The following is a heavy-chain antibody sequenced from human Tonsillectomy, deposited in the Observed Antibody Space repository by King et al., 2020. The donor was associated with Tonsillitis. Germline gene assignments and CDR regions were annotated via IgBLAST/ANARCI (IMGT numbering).Heavy chain of an antibody. CDR3: ARNIVATPKSYFDS. V-gene: IGHV5-51*01. D-gene: IGHD5-12*01. Sequence: QLVQSGPEVKKPGESLKISCKTSGYSFTDYWVAWVRQVPGKGLEWMGIIHPGDSDTRYSPSFQGQVTMSADKSISTAYLQWSSLKASDSAIYYCARNIVATPKSYFDSWGQGTLVTVSS. J-gene: IGHJ4*02. CDR2: IHPGDSDT. CDR1: GYSFTDYW.